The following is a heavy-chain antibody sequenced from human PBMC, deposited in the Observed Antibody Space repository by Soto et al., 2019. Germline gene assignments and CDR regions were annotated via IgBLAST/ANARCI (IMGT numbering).Heavy chain of an antibody. V-gene: IGHV5-51*01. Sequence: PGESLKISCKGYGYSFTSYWIGWVRQMPGKGLEWMGIIYPGDSDTRYSPSFQGQVTISADKSISTAYLQWSSLKASDTAMYYCAVGRRRAAVIVDVWGQGTTVTVSS. CDR1: GYSFTSYW. D-gene: IGHD6-13*01. CDR2: IYPGDSDT. J-gene: IGHJ6*02. CDR3: AVGRRRAAVIVDV.